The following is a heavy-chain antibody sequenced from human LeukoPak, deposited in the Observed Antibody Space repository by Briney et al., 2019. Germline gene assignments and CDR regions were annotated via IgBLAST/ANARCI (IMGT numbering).Heavy chain of an antibody. V-gene: IGHV3-48*03. J-gene: IGHJ3*01. D-gene: IGHD2-15*01. Sequence: QSGGSLRLSCATSGFTFNSYEMDWVRQAPGKGLEWGSYISIDGKTIHYADFAKGRFTISRDNVKKSAYLQMNSLTAEDTAVYYCARIAILTSGPLDAFDLWGQGTMVTVSS. CDR1: GFTFNSYE. CDR3: ARIAILTSGPLDAFDL. CDR2: ISIDGKTI.